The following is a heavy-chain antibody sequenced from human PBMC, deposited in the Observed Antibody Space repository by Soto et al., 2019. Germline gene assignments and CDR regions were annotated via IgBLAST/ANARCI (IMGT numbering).Heavy chain of an antibody. V-gene: IGHV1-69*11. Sequence: QVQLVQSGAEVKKPGSSVKVSCTASGGSLRNSVISWVRQAPAQRLEWMGRVIPILGTANYAQKLQGRVTMTADEATSTAYMDLSSLSPDDTAVYYCARLGHPGHWGPGTLVIVSS. J-gene: IGHJ4*02. CDR1: GGSLRNSV. CDR3: ARLGHPGH. CDR2: VIPILGTA.